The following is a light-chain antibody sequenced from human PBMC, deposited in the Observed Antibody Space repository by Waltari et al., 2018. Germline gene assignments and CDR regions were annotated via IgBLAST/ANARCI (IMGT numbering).Light chain of an antibody. CDR3: QSYDSSLSGWGV. CDR1: SSNIGAGYD. J-gene: IGLJ2*01. CDR2: GNS. Sequence: QSVLTQPPSVSGAPGQRVTIPCTGSSSNIGAGYDVPWYQQLPGTAPKLLTYGNSNRPSGVPDRFSGSKSGTSASLAITGLQAEDEADYYCQSYDSSLSGWGVFGGGTKLTVL. V-gene: IGLV1-40*01.